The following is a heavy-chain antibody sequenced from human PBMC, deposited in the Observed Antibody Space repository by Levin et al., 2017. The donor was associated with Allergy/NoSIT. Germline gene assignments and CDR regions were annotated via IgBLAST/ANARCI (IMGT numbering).Heavy chain of an antibody. CDR1: GFIFSNFA. Sequence: GESLKISCVASGFIFSNFAVSWVRQAPGKGLQWVSAISGSGGSTYYPDSVKGRFTISRDNSKNTLYLQMNSLRAEDTALYYCARVDIATFDYWGQGTLVTVSS. CDR2: ISGSGGST. D-gene: IGHD2-2*03. V-gene: IGHV3-23*01. CDR3: ARVDIATFDY. J-gene: IGHJ4*02.